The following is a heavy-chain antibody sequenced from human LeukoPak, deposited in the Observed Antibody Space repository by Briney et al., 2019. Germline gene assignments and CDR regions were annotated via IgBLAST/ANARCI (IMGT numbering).Heavy chain of an antibody. Sequence: GGSLRLSCAASGFTFGSYAMHWVRQAPGKGLEWVALISYDGDSEEYADSVKGRFTISRDNSKTTVYLQMNSLRPEDTAVYYCAKVGPRFGRHWYFDLWGRGTLVTVSS. V-gene: IGHV3-30*04. CDR1: GFTFGSYA. CDR3: AKVGPRFGRHWYFDL. CDR2: ISYDGDSE. J-gene: IGHJ2*01. D-gene: IGHD3-10*01.